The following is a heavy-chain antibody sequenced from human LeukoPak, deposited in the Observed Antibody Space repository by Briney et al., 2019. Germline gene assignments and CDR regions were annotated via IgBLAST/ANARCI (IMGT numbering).Heavy chain of an antibody. CDR2: IDTDGSFT. Sequence: GGSLRLSCAACGFPFRSYWMHWVRQAPGKGLVWVSRIDTDGSFTSYADSVRGRFTISRDNAKNTLYLQVSSLRAEDTAVYYCIRGTVGAPGNDYWGQGTLVTVSS. D-gene: IGHD1-26*01. V-gene: IGHV3-74*01. CDR3: IRGTVGAPGNDY. CDR1: GFPFRSYW. J-gene: IGHJ4*02.